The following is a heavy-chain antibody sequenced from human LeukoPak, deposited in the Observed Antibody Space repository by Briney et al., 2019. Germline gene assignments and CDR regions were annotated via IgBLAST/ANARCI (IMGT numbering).Heavy chain of an antibody. CDR2: IVVGSGNT. V-gene: IGHV1-58*02. J-gene: IGHJ6*02. Sequence: ASVKVSCKASGFTFTSSAMQWVRQARGQRLEWIGWIVVGSGNTNYAQKFQERVTITRGMSTSTAYMELSSLRSEDTAVYYCAASLAPGYGMDVWGQGTTVTVSS. CDR3: AASLAPGYGMDV. CDR1: GFTFTSSA. D-gene: IGHD3-10*01.